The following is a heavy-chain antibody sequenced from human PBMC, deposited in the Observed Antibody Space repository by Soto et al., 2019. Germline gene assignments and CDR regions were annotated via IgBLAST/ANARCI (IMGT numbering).Heavy chain of an antibody. V-gene: IGHV4-38-2*02. CDR3: VRDYSGSSFDY. CDR1: GYSISSGYY. D-gene: IGHD1-26*01. Sequence: PSATLSLTCAVSGYSISSGYYWVWIRQPPGKGLAWIGSMYHSGSTDYNPSLKSRITISVDTSKNQFSLKLRSATAADTSVYYCVRDYSGSSFDYWGQGTLVTVSS. J-gene: IGHJ4*02. CDR2: MYHSGST.